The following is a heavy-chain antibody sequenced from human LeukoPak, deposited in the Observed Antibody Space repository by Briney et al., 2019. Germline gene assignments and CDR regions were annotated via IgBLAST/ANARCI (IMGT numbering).Heavy chain of an antibody. Sequence: GSLRLSCAVSGFTFSSYWMSWFRQAPGKGQEWVANINQDGSQKFSVDSVKGRFTISRDNAKNSLSLQMNSLRVEDTAVYYCARDWFDGDYDRFDYWGQGTLVTVSS. V-gene: IGHV3-7*03. D-gene: IGHD4-17*01. CDR1: GFTFSSYW. CDR2: INQDGSQK. J-gene: IGHJ4*02. CDR3: ARDWFDGDYDRFDY.